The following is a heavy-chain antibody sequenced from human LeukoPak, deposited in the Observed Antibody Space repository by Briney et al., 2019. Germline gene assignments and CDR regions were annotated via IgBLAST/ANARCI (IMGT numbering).Heavy chain of an antibody. CDR3: ARGPNYDFWSGYYAG. J-gene: IGHJ4*02. Sequence: SETLSLTCAVYGGSFSGYYWSWIRQPPGKGLEWIGEINHSGSTNYNPSLKSRVTISVDTSKNQFSLKLSSVTAADTAAYYCARGPNYDFWSGYYAGGGQGTLVTVSS. CDR2: INHSGST. CDR1: GGSFSGYY. V-gene: IGHV4-34*01. D-gene: IGHD3-3*01.